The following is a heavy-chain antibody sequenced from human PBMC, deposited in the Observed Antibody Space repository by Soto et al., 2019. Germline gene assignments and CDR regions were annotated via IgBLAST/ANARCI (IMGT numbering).Heavy chain of an antibody. CDR3: ARSYSIVGAIEYYFDY. D-gene: IGHD1-26*01. J-gene: IGHJ4*02. CDR1: GGTFSSYA. CDR2: IIPIFGTA. Sequence: GASLKVSCKASGGTFSSYAISWVRQAPGQGLEWMGGIIPIFGTANYAQKFQGRVTITADESTSTAYMELSSLRSEDTAVYYCARSYSIVGAIEYYFDYWGQGTLVTVSS. V-gene: IGHV1-69*13.